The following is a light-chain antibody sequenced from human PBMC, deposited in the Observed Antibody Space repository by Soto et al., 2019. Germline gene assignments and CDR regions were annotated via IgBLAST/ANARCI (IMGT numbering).Light chain of an antibody. CDR2: EVS. V-gene: IGLV2-14*01. J-gene: IGLJ3*02. Sequence: QSVLTQPASVSGSPGQSIAISCTGTNSDVGGYNYVSWYQHHPGKAPKLMIYEVSNRPSGVSNRFSGSKSGSTASLTISGLQAEDEADYYCSSYTTSTTWVFGGGTKLTVL. CDR3: SSYTTSTTWV. CDR1: NSDVGGYNY.